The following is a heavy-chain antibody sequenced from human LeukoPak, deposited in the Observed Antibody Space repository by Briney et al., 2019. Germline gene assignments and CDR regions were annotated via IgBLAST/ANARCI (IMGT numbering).Heavy chain of an antibody. CDR2: ISGSGGRT. Sequence: GGSLRLSCAASGFTFYKFVMTWVRQAPGSGLEWVSSISGSGGRTYYADSVKGRFTISRDNAKNSLYLQMNSLRAEDTAVYYCARAVAVAGLDYWGQGTLVTVSS. J-gene: IGHJ4*02. D-gene: IGHD6-19*01. CDR1: GFTFYKFV. CDR3: ARAVAVAGLDY. V-gene: IGHV3-23*01.